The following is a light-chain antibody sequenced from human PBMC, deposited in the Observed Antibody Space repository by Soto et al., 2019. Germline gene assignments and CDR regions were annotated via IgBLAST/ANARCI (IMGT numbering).Light chain of an antibody. CDR1: QSISSW. Sequence: EIQMTRSPSTLSESVVDRDTITCRASQSISSWLAWYQQKPGKAPKLLIYDASSLESGVPSRFSGSGSGTEFTLTISSLQPDDFETYYCQQYNSYPWTFGHGTKVDIK. V-gene: IGKV1-5*01. CDR3: QQYNSYPWT. J-gene: IGKJ1*01. CDR2: DAS.